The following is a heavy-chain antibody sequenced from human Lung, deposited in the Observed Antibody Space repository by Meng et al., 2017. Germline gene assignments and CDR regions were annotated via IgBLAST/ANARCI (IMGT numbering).Heavy chain of an antibody. Sequence: SVKVSCKALGGIFSNYVIGWVRQAPGQGVEWMGGINAVFGTTNYAQKFQDRVTITSDESTSTVYMELTRLTSEDTAVYFCARKAGNCVSTTCYSLDYWGQGTLVTVSS. D-gene: IGHD2-2*01. CDR2: INAVFGTT. V-gene: IGHV1-69*13. CDR3: ARKAGNCVSTTCYSLDY. CDR1: GGIFSNYV. J-gene: IGHJ4*02.